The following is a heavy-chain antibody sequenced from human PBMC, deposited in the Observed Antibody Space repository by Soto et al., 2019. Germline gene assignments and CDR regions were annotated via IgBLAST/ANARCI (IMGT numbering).Heavy chain of an antibody. CDR1: GYSFSNYW. CDR2: IYPGDSDT. V-gene: IGHV5-51*01. CDR3: AREDSTPYYYYGMDV. J-gene: IGHJ6*02. D-gene: IGHD4-4*01. Sequence: GESLKISCKGYGYSFSNYWIGWVRQIPGKGLKWMGIIYPGDSDTRYSPSFEGQVSISADKSISTAYLQWSSLRASDTAIYYCAREDSTPYYYYGMDVWGQGTTVTVSS.